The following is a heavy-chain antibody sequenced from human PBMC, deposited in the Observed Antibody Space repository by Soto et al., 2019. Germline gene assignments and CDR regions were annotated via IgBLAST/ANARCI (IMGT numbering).Heavy chain of an antibody. CDR1: GYSFTSSV. CDR2: ISAKHGNT. V-gene: IGHV1-18*01. D-gene: IGHD3-10*02. Sequence: ASVKVSSTASGYSFTSSVINWVRQAPGQQHERMGWISAKHGNTHYAQKLQGRVTMTTDTSTSTAYMELRSLTSDGTAVYYCTRDMLKQPLVGFQANWFDPWG. CDR3: TRDMLKQPLVGFQANWFDP. J-gene: IGHJ5*02.